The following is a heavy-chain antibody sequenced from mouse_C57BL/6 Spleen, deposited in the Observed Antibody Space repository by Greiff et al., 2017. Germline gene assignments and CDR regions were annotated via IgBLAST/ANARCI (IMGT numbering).Heavy chain of an antibody. V-gene: IGHV1-69*01. CDR1: GFTFTSYW. CDR2: IDPSDSYT. Sequence: VQLQQPGAELVMPGASVKLSCKASGFTFTSYWMHWVKQRPGQGLEWIGEIDPSDSYTNYNPKFKGKSTLTVDTSTNTAYLPLSSLTSEDSAVFYGARGDDGCGFDYWGQGTLVTVSA. CDR3: ARGDDGCGFDY. D-gene: IGHD2-3*01. J-gene: IGHJ3*01.